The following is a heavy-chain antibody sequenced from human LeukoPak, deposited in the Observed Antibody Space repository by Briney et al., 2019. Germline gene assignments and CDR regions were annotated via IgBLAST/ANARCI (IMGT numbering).Heavy chain of an antibody. J-gene: IGHJ4*02. CDR1: RFTFSTYW. Sequence: PGGSLRLSCAASRFTFSTYWMHWVRQAPGKGLVWVSRINSDGSSTGYADSVKGRFTISRDNAKNSLYLQMNSLRAEDTAVYYCARTSTDAFDYWGXXTLVTVSS. D-gene: IGHD4-11*01. CDR2: INSDGSST. V-gene: IGHV3-74*01. CDR3: ARTSTDAFDY.